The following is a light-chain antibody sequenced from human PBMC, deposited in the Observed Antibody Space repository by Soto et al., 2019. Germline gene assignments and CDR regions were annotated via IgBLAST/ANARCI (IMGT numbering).Light chain of an antibody. CDR3: QHYDGSPRT. Sequence: ETVLTQSPGTVSLSLGERATLSCTTSQSVRSNYLAWYQQKPGQAPRLLIYGVFSRAAGIPDRFSGSGSGTDFTLTISGLEPDDSAVYYCQHYDGSPRTFGPGTKLEI. CDR1: QSVRSNY. V-gene: IGKV3-20*01. CDR2: GVF. J-gene: IGKJ2*01.